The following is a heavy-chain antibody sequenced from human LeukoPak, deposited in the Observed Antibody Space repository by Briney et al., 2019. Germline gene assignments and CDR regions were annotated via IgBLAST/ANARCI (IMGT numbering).Heavy chain of an antibody. CDR2: ISAAAST. CDR3: AKGTEYSSRWYKEALDY. CDR1: GFTFSSYA. D-gene: IGHD6-13*01. Sequence: GRSLRLSCTASGFTFSSYAMSCVRQAPGEGLEWVSVISAAASTSYADSVKGRFTISRDNSQNTLYLQMNSLRAEDAPVYYCAKGTEYSSRWYKEALDYWGQGALVTVSS. V-gene: IGHV3-23*01. J-gene: IGHJ4*02.